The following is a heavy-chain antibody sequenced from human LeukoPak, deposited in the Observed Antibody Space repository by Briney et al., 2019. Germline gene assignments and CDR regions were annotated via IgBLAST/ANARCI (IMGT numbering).Heavy chain of an antibody. CDR1: GGSISSGSYY. V-gene: IGHV4-61*02. Sequence: SQTLSLTCTVSGGSISSGSYYWSWIRQPAGKGLEWIGRIYTSGRSNYNPSLKSRVTISVDTSKNQFSLKLSSVTAADTAVYYCARAIRYDSNGYYFSPEEYFQHWGQGTLVTVSS. CDR3: ARAIRYDSNGYYFSPEEYFQH. CDR2: IYTSGRS. D-gene: IGHD3-22*01. J-gene: IGHJ1*01.